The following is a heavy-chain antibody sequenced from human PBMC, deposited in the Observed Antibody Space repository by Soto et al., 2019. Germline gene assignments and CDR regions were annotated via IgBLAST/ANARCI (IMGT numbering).Heavy chain of an antibody. CDR3: AKEGGNHYYYSAMDV. J-gene: IGHJ6*02. CDR2: TFYRSKWYN. D-gene: IGHD1-26*01. CDR1: RDSFSSNSAA. Sequence: SQTLSLTCAISRDSFSSNSAALSWIRQSPSRGLEWLGRTFYRSKWYNDYAVSVKGRITINPDTSKNQFSLQLNSVTPEDTAVYYCAKEGGNHYYYSAMDVWGQATTVTVS. V-gene: IGHV6-1*01.